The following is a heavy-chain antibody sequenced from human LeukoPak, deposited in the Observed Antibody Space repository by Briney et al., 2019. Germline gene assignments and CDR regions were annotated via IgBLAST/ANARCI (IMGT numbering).Heavy chain of an antibody. V-gene: IGHV3-74*01. D-gene: IGHD3-3*01. CDR3: ARLNLWSGTIADLGY. CDR1: GFTFDDYG. CDR2: INTDGSST. J-gene: IGHJ4*02. Sequence: GGSLRLSCAASGFTFDDYGMSWVRQAPGKGLVWVSRINTDGSSTSYADSVKGRFTISRDNAKNTLYLQMNSLRAEDTAVYYCARLNLWSGTIADLGYWGQGTLVTVSS.